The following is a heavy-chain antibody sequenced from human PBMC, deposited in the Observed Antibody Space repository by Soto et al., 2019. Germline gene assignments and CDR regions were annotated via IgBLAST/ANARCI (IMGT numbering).Heavy chain of an antibody. CDR2: ISWNSGSI. Sequence: EVQLVESGGGLVQPGRSLRLSCAASGFTFDDYAMHWVRQAPGKGLEWVSGISWNSGSIGYADSVKGRFTISRDNAKNSMYLQMNSLRAEDTALYYCARRVATAMVTLGMDVWGQGTTVTVSS. D-gene: IGHD5-18*01. CDR3: ARRVATAMVTLGMDV. V-gene: IGHV3-9*01. J-gene: IGHJ6*02. CDR1: GFTFDDYA.